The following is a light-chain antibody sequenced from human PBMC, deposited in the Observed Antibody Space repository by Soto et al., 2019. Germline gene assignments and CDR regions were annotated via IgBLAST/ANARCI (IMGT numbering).Light chain of an antibody. CDR1: QDISNY. V-gene: IGKV1-33*01. CDR2: DAS. CDR3: QQSDSLPLT. Sequence: DIQMTQSPSSLSASVGDRVTITCRASQDISNYLNWYQQRPGKAPKLMIYDASNLERGVPSRFSGTRSATHFTFAITSLQPEDVATYYCQQSDSLPLTFGQGTRLEI. J-gene: IGKJ5*01.